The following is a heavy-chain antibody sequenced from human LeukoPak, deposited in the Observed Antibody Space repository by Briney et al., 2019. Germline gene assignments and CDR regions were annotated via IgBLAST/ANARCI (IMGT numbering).Heavy chain of an antibody. J-gene: IGHJ4*02. D-gene: IGHD3-16*01. CDR2: IYSGGST. CDR1: GFTFSSYA. V-gene: IGHV3-53*01. Sequence: PGGSLRLSCAASGFTFSSYAMSWVRQAPGKGLEWVSVIYSGGSTYYADSVKGRFTISRDNSKNTLYLQMNSLRAEDTAVYYCARLALYYDYVWGSYTNYYFDYWGQGTLVTVSS. CDR3: ARLALYYDYVWGSYTNYYFDY.